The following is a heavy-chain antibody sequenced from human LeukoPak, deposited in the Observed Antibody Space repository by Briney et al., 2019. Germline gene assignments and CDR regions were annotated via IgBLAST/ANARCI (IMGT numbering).Heavy chain of an antibody. CDR2: IYTSGST. CDR3: ARVGGDTIFNYYYYYMDV. J-gene: IGHJ6*03. D-gene: IGHD3-9*01. V-gene: IGHV4-61*02. CDR1: GGSISSGSYY. Sequence: SETLSLTCTVSGGSISSGSYYWSWIRQPAGKGLEWIGRIYTSGSTNYNPSLKSRVTISVDTSKNQFSLKLSSVTAADTAVYYCARVGGDTIFNYYYYYMDVWGEGTTVTISS.